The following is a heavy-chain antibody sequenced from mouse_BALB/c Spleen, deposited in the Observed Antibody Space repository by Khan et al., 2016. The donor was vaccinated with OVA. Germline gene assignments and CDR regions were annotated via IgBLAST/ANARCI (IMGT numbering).Heavy chain of an antibody. D-gene: IGHD1-2*01. Sequence: QVQLQQSGVELARPGASVKLSCKASGYTFTDYYINWVKQRTGQGLEWIGEISPGSGDTYYNERFKGKATLTADKSSSTAYMQLSSLTSEASAVYFCARRNYFGYTFAYWGQGTLVTVSA. CDR3: ARRNYFGYTFAY. CDR1: GYTFTDYY. V-gene: IGHV1-77*01. J-gene: IGHJ3*01. CDR2: ISPGSGDT.